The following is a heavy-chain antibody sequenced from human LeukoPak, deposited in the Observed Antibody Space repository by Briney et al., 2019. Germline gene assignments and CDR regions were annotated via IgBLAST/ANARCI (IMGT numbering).Heavy chain of an antibody. CDR2: IYHSGGT. CDR3: ARLFDY. CDR1: GYSISSGYY. J-gene: IGHJ4*02. V-gene: IGHV4-38-2*02. Sequence: PPETLSLTCTVSGYSISSGYYWGWIRQPPGKGLQWIGSIYHSGGTYYNPSLKSRVTISVDTSKNQFSLKLSSVTAADTAVYYCARLFDYWGQGTLVTVSS.